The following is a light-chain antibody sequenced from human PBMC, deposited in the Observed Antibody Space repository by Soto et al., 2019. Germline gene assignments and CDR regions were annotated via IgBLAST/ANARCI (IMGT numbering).Light chain of an antibody. V-gene: IGKV1-39*01. CDR1: KGISTY. Sequence: DIQMTQSPSSLSASVGDRVTITFRSSKGISTYLNWCQQKPGKAPTLLIYAASSLQSGVPSRFSGGGSETDFARTISSLQPEDFATYSCQQSYGTTWTFGQGT. J-gene: IGKJ1*01. CDR2: AAS. CDR3: QQSYGTTWT.